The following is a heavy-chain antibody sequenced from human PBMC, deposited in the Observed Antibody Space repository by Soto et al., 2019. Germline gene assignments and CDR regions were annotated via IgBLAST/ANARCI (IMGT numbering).Heavy chain of an antibody. CDR1: GFTFTTSA. V-gene: IGHV1-58*01. Sequence: GASVKVSCKASGFTFTTSAVQWVRQARGQRLEWIGWIVVGSGTTNYAQSFQERVTITRDMSTSTAYMELSSLRSDDTAVYYCARTRITMVRGVFDYWGQGTLVTVSS. CDR2: IVVGSGTT. D-gene: IGHD3-10*01. CDR3: ARTRITMVRGVFDY. J-gene: IGHJ4*02.